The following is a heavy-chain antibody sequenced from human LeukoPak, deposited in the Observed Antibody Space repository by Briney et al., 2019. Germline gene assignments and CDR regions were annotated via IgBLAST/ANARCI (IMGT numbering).Heavy chain of an antibody. V-gene: IGHV1-24*01. J-gene: IGHJ4*02. CDR2: FDPEDGET. CDR3: ATSSITMIVVPHYQYYFDY. Sequence: ASVKVSCKVSGYTLTKLSMHWVRQAPGKGLEWMGGFDPEDGETIYAQKFQGRVTITEDTSTDTAYMELSSLRSEDTAVYYCATSSITMIVVPHYQYYFDYWGQGTLVTVSS. D-gene: IGHD3-22*01. CDR1: GYTLTKLS.